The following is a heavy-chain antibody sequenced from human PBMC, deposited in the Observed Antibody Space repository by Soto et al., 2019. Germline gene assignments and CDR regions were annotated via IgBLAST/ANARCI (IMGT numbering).Heavy chain of an antibody. CDR1: GYTFTGYY. Sequence: ASVKVSCKASGYTFTGYYMHWVRQALGKGFGGMGWINPNSGGTNYAQKFQGWVTMTRDTSISTAYMELSRLRSDDTAVYYCVRAKRRDGYPFDYWGQGTLVTVSS. D-gene: IGHD5-12*01. CDR2: INPNSGGT. CDR3: VRAKRRDGYPFDY. V-gene: IGHV1-2*04. J-gene: IGHJ4*02.